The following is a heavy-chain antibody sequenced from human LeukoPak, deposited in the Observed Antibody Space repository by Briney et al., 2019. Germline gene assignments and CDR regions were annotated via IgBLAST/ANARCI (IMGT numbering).Heavy chain of an antibody. J-gene: IGHJ4*02. D-gene: IGHD7-27*01. V-gene: IGHV3-11*06. Sequence: GGSLRLSCAASGFTFSDYYMSWIRQAPGKGLEWVSYISSSSSYTNYADSVKGRFTISGDNAKNSLYLQMNSLRAEDTAVYYCARDSPGDPVDYWGQGTLVTVSS. CDR2: ISSSSSYT. CDR3: ARDSPGDPVDY. CDR1: GFTFSDYY.